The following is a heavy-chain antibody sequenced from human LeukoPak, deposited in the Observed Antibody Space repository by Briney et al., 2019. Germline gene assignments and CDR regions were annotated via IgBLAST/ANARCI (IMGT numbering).Heavy chain of an antibody. CDR3: AKDIFPTTEYYYDTSGPVDY. CDR2: ISYDGSNK. D-gene: IGHD3-22*01. CDR1: GFTFSSYG. J-gene: IGHJ4*02. V-gene: IGHV3-30*18. Sequence: PGRSLRLSCAASGFTFSSYGMHWVRQAPGKGLEWVALISYDGSNKYYADSVKGRFTISRDNSKNTLYLQMNSLRAEDTAVYYCAKDIFPTTEYYYDTSGPVDYWGQGTLVTVSS.